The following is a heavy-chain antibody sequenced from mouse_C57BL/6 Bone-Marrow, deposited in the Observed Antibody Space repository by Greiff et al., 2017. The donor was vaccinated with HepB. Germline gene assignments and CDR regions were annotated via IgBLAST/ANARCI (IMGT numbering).Heavy chain of an antibody. V-gene: IGHV5-12*01. D-gene: IGHD4-1*01. Sequence: EVKLVESGGGLVQPGGSLKLSCAASGFTFSDYYMYWVRQTPEKRLEWVAYISNGGGSTYYPDTVKGRFTISRDNAKNTLYLQMSRLKSEDTAMYYCARQGALTGNFDYWGQGTTLTVSS. CDR3: ARQGALTGNFDY. CDR2: ISNGGGST. CDR1: GFTFSDYY. J-gene: IGHJ2*01.